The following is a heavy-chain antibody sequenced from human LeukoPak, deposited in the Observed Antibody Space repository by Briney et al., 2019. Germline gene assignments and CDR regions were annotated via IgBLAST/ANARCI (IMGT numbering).Heavy chain of an antibody. J-gene: IGHJ4*02. D-gene: IGHD3-22*01. CDR2: ISSSGSNI. Sequence: GGSLRLSCAASGFTFSSYEMNWVRQAPGKGLEWVSYISSSGSNIYYADSVKGRFTISRDNAKNSLYLQMNSLRAEDTAVYYCARQYYYDSSGYFIDYWGQGTLVTVSS. CDR1: GFTFSSYE. CDR3: ARQYYYDSSGYFIDY. V-gene: IGHV3-48*03.